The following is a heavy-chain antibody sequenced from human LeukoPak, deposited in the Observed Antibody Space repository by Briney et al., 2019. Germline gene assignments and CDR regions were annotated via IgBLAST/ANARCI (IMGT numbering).Heavy chain of an antibody. CDR3: ARDRPYIVVVPAAKDYYYGMDV. J-gene: IGHJ6*02. Sequence: ASVKVSCKAFGYTFTSYGISWVRQAPGQGLEWMGWISAYNGNTNYAQKLQGRVTMSTDTSTSTAYMELRSLRSDDTAVYCCARDRPYIVVVPAAKDYYYGMDVWGQGTTVTVSS. D-gene: IGHD2-2*01. V-gene: IGHV1-18*01. CDR1: GYTFTSYG. CDR2: ISAYNGNT.